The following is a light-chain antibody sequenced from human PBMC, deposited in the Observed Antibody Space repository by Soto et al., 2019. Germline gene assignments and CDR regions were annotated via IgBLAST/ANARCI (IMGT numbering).Light chain of an antibody. CDR2: EVS. V-gene: IGLV2-14*01. Sequence: QSALTQPASVSGSPGQSITISCTGSSSDVGGYNYVSWYQQPPGKAPKLIIYEVSNRPSGVSNRFSASKSGNTASLIISGLQAEDEADYYCSSYTSTSTPVVFGGGTKLTVL. J-gene: IGLJ2*01. CDR3: SSYTSTSTPVV. CDR1: SSDVGGYNY.